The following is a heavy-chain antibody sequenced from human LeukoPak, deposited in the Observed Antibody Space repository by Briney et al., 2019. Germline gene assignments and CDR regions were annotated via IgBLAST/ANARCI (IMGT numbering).Heavy chain of an antibody. D-gene: IGHD2-2*01. V-gene: IGHV1-69*05. J-gene: IGHJ2*01. CDR2: IIPIFGTA. CDR3: ARDRHCSSTSCYSYWYFDL. Sequence: SVKVSCKASGYTFTSYGISWVRQAPGQGLEWMGGIIPIFGTANYAQKFQGRVTITTDESTSTAYMELSSLRSEDTAVYYCARDRHCSSTSCYSYWYFDLWGRGTLVTVSS. CDR1: GYTFTSYG.